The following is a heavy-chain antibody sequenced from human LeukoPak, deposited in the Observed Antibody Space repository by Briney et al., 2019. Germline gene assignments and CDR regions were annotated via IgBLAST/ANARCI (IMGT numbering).Heavy chain of an antibody. Sequence: ASVKVSCKASGYTFTGYYMHWVRQAPGQGLEWMGWINPNSGGTNYAQKFQGRVTMTRDTSISTAYMELSRLRSDDTAVYYCARGGDSSSWYNWFDPWGRGTLVTVSS. V-gene: IGHV1-2*02. CDR1: GYTFTGYY. CDR2: INPNSGGT. CDR3: ARGGDSSSWYNWFDP. D-gene: IGHD6-6*01. J-gene: IGHJ5*02.